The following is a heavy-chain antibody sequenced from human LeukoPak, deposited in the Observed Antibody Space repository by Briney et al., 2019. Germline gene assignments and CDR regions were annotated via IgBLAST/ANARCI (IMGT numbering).Heavy chain of an antibody. CDR3: ARGYYYGSGSYYIAYPYYFDY. Sequence: SETLSLTCTVSGGSISSYYWSWIRQPPGKGLEWLGYIYYSGSTNYNPSLKSRVTISVDTSKNQFSLKLSSVTAADTAVYYCARGYYYGSGSYYIAYPYYFDYWGQGTLVTVSS. CDR1: GGSISSYY. V-gene: IGHV4-59*08. J-gene: IGHJ4*02. CDR2: IYYSGST. D-gene: IGHD3-10*01.